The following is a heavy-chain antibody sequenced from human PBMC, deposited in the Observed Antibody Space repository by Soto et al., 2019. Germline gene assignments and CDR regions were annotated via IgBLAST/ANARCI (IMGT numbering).Heavy chain of an antibody. J-gene: IGHJ4*02. V-gene: IGHV3-23*01. CDR3: AKLNGSYRRSVTDF. Sequence: EVQLLESGGGLVQPGGSLRLSCAASGFTFSSYAMSWVRQAPGKGLEWVSSIGGGGGSIYYADSVKGRFTISRDNSKNTLYLQMNSLRAEDTALYYCAKLNGSYRRSVTDFWGQGTLVTVSS. D-gene: IGHD5-18*01. CDR2: IGGGGGSI. CDR1: GFTFSSYA.